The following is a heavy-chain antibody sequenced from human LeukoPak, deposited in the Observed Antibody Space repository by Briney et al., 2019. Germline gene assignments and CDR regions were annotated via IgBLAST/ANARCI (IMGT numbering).Heavy chain of an antibody. V-gene: IGHV4-39*01. CDR1: GGSISSSSYY. D-gene: IGHD3-9*01. CDR2: IYYSGST. Sequence: SETLSLTCTVSGGSISSSSYYWGWIRQPPGKGLEWIGSIYYSGSTYYNPSLKSRVTISVDTSKNQFSLKLSSVTAADTAVYYCARQNFYYDILTGQTLPDWFDPWGQGTLDTVSS. CDR3: ARQNFYYDILTGQTLPDWFDP. J-gene: IGHJ5*02.